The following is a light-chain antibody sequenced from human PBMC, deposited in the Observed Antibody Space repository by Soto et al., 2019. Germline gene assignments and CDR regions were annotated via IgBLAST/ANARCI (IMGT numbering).Light chain of an antibody. CDR1: QSVSSN. CDR3: QQYNYWPT. CDR2: DAS. V-gene: IGKV3-15*01. Sequence: EIVMTQSPATLSVSPGERATLSCRASQSVSSNLAWYQQKPGQAPRLLIHDASTRATGIPARFSGSGSGTEFTLTISSLQSEDFAVYYCQQYNYWPTFVQGTKVEIK. J-gene: IGKJ1*01.